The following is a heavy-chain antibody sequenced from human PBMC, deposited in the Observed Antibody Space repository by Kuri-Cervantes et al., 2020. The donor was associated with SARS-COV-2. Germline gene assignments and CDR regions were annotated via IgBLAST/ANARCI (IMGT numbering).Heavy chain of an antibody. J-gene: IGHJ6*02. Sequence: LSLTCSASGFTFSSYAMSWVRQAPGKGLEWVSAISGSGGSTYYADSVKDRFTISRDNSKNTLYLQMNSLRAEDTAVYYCARSARAAGTYYYYGMDVWGQGTTVTVSS. CDR2: ISGSGGST. CDR1: GFTFSSYA. CDR3: ARSARAAGTYYYYGMDV. D-gene: IGHD6-13*01. V-gene: IGHV3-23*01.